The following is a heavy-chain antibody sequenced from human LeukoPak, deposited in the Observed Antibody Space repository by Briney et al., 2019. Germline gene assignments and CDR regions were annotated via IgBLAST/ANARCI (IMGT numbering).Heavy chain of an antibody. CDR1: GYTFTSYG. D-gene: IGHD3-10*01. CDR3: ARLGSSEWGGYYFDY. J-gene: IGHJ4*02. CDR2: ISAYNGNT. V-gene: IGHV1-18*01. Sequence: ASVKVSCKASGYTFTSYGISWVRQAPGQGLEWMGWISAYNGNTNYAQKLQGRVTMTTDTSTSTAYMELRSLRSDDTAVYYCARLGSSEWGGYYFDYWGQGTLVTVSS.